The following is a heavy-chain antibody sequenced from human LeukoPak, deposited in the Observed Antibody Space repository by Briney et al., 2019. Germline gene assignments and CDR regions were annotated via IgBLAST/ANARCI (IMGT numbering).Heavy chain of an antibody. Sequence: AGGSLRLSCAASGFTFRSYAMSWVRQAPGKGLEWVSAISGSGGSTYYADSVKGRFTISRDNSKNTLYLQMNSLRAEDTAVYYCAKDRSIAVAANPFDYWGQGTLVTVSS. CDR1: GFTFRSYA. CDR2: ISGSGGST. CDR3: AKDRSIAVAANPFDY. V-gene: IGHV3-23*01. J-gene: IGHJ4*02. D-gene: IGHD6-19*01.